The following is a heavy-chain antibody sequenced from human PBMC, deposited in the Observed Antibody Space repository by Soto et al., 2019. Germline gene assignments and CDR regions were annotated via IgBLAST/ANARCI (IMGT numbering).Heavy chain of an antibody. CDR3: ARTVGAAYYFDF. CDR1: GDSMTKYY. V-gene: IGHV4-4*07. Sequence: NPSETLSLTCTVSGDSMTKYYWSWIRQSAGKGLERIGRIYTSGSTNYNPSLKSRVTMSIDTSNKHFSLSLKSVTAADTAVYYCARTVGAAYYFDFWGQGALVTVSS. D-gene: IGHD1-26*01. J-gene: IGHJ4*02. CDR2: IYTSGST.